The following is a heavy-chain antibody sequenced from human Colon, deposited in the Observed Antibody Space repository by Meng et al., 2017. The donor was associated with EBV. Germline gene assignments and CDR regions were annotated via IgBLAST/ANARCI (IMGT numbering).Heavy chain of an antibody. Sequence: QVQLQQLGAGLVKPSETLSLTCGVYGGSLSGYYWSWIRQTPGKGLEWIGEINHSGTINYNPSLRSRVTISVDRSNNQFSLRLSSVTAADTAVYYCARGGGVIKGLVTWFDPWGQGTLVTVSS. CDR3: ARGGGVIKGLVTWFDP. V-gene: IGHV4-34*01. D-gene: IGHD2-8*01. CDR2: INHSGTI. J-gene: IGHJ5*02. CDR1: GGSLSGYY.